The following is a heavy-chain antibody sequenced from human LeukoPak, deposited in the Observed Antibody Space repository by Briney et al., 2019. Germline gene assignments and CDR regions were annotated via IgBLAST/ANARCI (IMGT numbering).Heavy chain of an antibody. V-gene: IGHV4-59*08. CDR2: IYHSGST. CDR3: ARHSVEMATMFDY. J-gene: IGHJ4*02. CDR1: GGSISSYY. D-gene: IGHD5-24*01. Sequence: SETLSLTCTVSGGSISSYYWSWIRQPPGKGLEWIGYIYHSGSTNYNPSLKSRVTISVDTSKNQFSLKLSSVTAADTAVYYCARHSVEMATMFDYWGQGTLVTVSS.